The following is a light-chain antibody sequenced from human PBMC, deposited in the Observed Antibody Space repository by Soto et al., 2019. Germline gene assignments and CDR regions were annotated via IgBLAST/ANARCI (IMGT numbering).Light chain of an antibody. Sequence: DIQMTQSPSSLSASVGDRVTITCRASQSISSYLNWYQQKPGKAPKLLIYAASSLQSGVPSRFSGSGSGTDFTLTISSPQPEDFATYYCQQSYSIPQTFGQGTKVEIK. J-gene: IGKJ1*01. CDR1: QSISSY. CDR3: QQSYSIPQT. V-gene: IGKV1-39*01. CDR2: AAS.